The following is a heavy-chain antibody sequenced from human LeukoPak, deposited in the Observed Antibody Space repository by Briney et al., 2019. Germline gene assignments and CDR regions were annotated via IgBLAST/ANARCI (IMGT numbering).Heavy chain of an antibody. Sequence: ASVKVSCKTSGYTFSDYYMHWVRQAPGQGLEWMGWISPNSGGANYAQKFQGRVTMTRDTSISTAYMELSRLRSDDTAVYYCARDLQTGGMIAFGGVITPGDYWGQGTLVTVSS. D-gene: IGHD3-16*02. CDR2: ISPNSGGA. V-gene: IGHV1-2*02. CDR3: ARDLQTGGMIAFGGVITPGDY. J-gene: IGHJ4*02. CDR1: GYTFSDYY.